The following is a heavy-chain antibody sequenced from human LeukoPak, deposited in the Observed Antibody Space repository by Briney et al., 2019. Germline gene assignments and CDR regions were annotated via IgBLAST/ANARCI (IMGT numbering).Heavy chain of an antibody. CDR3: AKDLHYGSADY. J-gene: IGHJ4*02. CDR1: GFTFSRYN. CDR2: INPDGSTT. Sequence: GGSLRLSCAASGFTFSRYNMNWVRQAPGKGLVWVSFINPDGSTTNYADSVKGRFTISRDNAKNALYLQMNSLRAEDTAVYYCAKDLHYGSADYWGQGTLVTVSS. D-gene: IGHD3-10*01. V-gene: IGHV3-74*01.